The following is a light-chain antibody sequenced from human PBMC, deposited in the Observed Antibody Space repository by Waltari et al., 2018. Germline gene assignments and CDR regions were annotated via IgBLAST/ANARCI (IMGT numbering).Light chain of an antibody. Sequence: QSVLTQPPPVSGAPGQRVTLSCTGSGPHPGPGDAPHWYQQLPGKAPRPLIYGVNTRPLGVPDRFFGAQSGTSASLAITGLQAEDEGDYYCQSYDTSLRVVFGGGTKLTVL. CDR1: GPHPGPGDA. V-gene: IGLV1-40*01. CDR2: GVN. J-gene: IGLJ2*01. CDR3: QSYDTSLRVV.